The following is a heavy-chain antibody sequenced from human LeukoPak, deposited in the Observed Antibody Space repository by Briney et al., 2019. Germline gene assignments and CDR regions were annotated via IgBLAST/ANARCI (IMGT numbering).Heavy chain of an antibody. CDR2: IWFDGSNK. Sequence: PGGSLRLSCAASGFTFSSYGMHWVRQAPGKGLEWVAVIWFDGSNKYFADSVKGRFTISRDNSKNTLYLQMNSLRAEDTAVYYCARDGRSGPHFDSWGQGTLVTVSS. J-gene: IGHJ4*02. CDR3: ARDGRSGPHFDS. D-gene: IGHD1-1*01. CDR1: GFTFSSYG. V-gene: IGHV3-33*01.